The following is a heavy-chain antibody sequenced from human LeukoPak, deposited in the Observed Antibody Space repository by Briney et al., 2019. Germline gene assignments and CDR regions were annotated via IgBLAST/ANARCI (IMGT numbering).Heavy chain of an antibody. D-gene: IGHD3-16*01. J-gene: IGHJ4*02. Sequence: GGSLRLSCAASGFTFSSYAMSWVRQAPGKGLEWVSFIYSAGSTHYSDSVKGRFTISIDNSKNTLYLQMNSLRAEDTAVYYCARRAGAYTHPYDYWGQGTLVTVSS. V-gene: IGHV3-53*01. CDR1: GFTFSSYA. CDR2: IYSAGST. CDR3: ARRAGAYTHPYDY.